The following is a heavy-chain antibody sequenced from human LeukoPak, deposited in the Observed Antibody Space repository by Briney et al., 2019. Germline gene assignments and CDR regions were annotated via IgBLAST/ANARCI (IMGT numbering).Heavy chain of an antibody. Sequence: ASVKVSCKASGGTFSSYAISWVRQAPGQGLEWMGGIIPIFGTANYAQKFQGRVTITADESTSTAYMELSSLRSEDTAVYYCARGRVALEYYYYMDVWGKGTTVTISS. J-gene: IGHJ6*03. V-gene: IGHV1-69*13. D-gene: IGHD2-15*01. CDR3: ARGRVALEYYYYMDV. CDR2: IIPIFGTA. CDR1: GGTFSSYA.